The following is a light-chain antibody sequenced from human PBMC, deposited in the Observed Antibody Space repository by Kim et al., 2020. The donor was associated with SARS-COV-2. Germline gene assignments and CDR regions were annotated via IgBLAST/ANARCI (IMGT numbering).Light chain of an antibody. CDR3: QQYGSSPKYT. CDR2: GAS. Sequence: PGERATLSCRASQSVSSSYLAWYQQKPGQAPRLLIYGASSRATGIPDRFSGSGSGTDFTLTISRLEPEDFAVYYCQQYGSSPKYTFGQGTKLEI. J-gene: IGKJ2*01. V-gene: IGKV3-20*01. CDR1: QSVSSSY.